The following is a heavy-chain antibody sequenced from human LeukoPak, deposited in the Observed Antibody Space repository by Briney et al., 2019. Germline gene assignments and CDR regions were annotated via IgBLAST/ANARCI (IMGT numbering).Heavy chain of an antibody. Sequence: GGSLRLSCAASGFTFSSYSMNLVRQAPGKGLEWVSSISTSSSYIYYADSVKGRFTISRDNAKNSLYLQMNSLRAEDTAVYYCARDRSGGNWFDPWGQGTLVTVSS. CDR1: GFTFSSYS. CDR3: ARDRSGGNWFDP. CDR2: ISTSSSYI. J-gene: IGHJ5*02. D-gene: IGHD3-16*01. V-gene: IGHV3-21*01.